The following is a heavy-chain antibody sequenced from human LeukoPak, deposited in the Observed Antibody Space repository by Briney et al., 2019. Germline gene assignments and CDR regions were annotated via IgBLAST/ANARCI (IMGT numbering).Heavy chain of an antibody. V-gene: IGHV4-34*01. CDR1: GGSFSGYY. D-gene: IGHD3-3*01. CDR2: INHSGST. J-gene: IGHJ4*02. CDR3: ARDEYYDSWSGYLGYFDY. Sequence: PSETLSLTCAVYGGSFSGYYWSWIRQPPGKGLEWIGEINHSGSTNYNPSLKSRATMSVDTSKNQFSLTLSSVAAADTAVYYCARDEYYDSWSGYLGYFDYWGQGTLVTVSS.